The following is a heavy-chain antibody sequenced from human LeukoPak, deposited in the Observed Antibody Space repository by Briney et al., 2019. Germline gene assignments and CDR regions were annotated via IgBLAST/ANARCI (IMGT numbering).Heavy chain of an antibody. CDR3: ARGGSSGYDY. J-gene: IGHJ4*02. Sequence: GGSLRLSCAASGFTFSSHALHWVRQAPGKGLEWVAVISSDGSYKYYADSVKGRFTISRDNSKNSLYLQMNSLRAEDTAVYYCARGGSSGYDYWGQGTLVTVSS. V-gene: IGHV3-30*04. CDR1: GFTFSSHA. D-gene: IGHD5-12*01. CDR2: ISSDGSYK.